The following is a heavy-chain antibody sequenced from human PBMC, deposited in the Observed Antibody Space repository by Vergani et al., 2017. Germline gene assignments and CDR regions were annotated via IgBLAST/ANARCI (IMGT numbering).Heavy chain of an antibody. Sequence: QVQLQESGPGLVKPSETLSLTCTVSGGSVSSGSYYWSWIRQPPGKGLEWIGYIYYSGSTNYNPSLKSRVTISVDTSKNQFSLKLSSVTAADTAVYYCARMTTWRGAPVERRQGPEIYYYYGMDVWGQGTTVTVSS. J-gene: IGHJ6*02. CDR3: ARMTTWRGAPVERRQGPEIYYYYGMDV. CDR1: GGSVSSGSYY. V-gene: IGHV4-61*01. CDR2: IYYSGST. D-gene: IGHD4-11*01.